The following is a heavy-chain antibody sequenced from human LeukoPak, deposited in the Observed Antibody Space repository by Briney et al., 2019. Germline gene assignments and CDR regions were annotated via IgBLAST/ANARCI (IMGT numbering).Heavy chain of an antibody. CDR2: ISSSGSTI. CDR3: ARESPPDLYCSGGSCYSYFDY. Sequence: GGSLRLSCAASGFTFGSYEMNWVRQAPGKGLEWVSYISSSGSTIYYADSVKGRFTISRDNAKNSLYLQMNSLRAEDTAVYYCARESPPDLYCSGGSCYSYFDYWGQGTLVTVSS. CDR1: GFTFGSYE. D-gene: IGHD2-15*01. J-gene: IGHJ4*02. V-gene: IGHV3-48*03.